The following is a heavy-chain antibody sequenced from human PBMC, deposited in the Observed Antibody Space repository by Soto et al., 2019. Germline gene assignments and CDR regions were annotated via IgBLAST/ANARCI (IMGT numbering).Heavy chain of an antibody. Sequence: EVKVIESGGDLIEPGGSLRLSCAASGFKVGSSYVTWVRQAPGEGLEWVSVIVSGGSTPYADSVTGRFTVSRDVSNNTVYLHMSSLRAEDTAVYFCAPDSRNVGIGYFDSWGLGTLVTFAS. J-gene: IGHJ4*02. CDR2: IVSGGST. D-gene: IGHD1-26*01. CDR3: APDSRNVGIGYFDS. V-gene: IGHV3-53*01. CDR1: GFKVGSSY.